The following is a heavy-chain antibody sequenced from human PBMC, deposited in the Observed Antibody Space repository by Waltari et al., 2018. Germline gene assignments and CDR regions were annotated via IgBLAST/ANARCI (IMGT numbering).Heavy chain of an antibody. CDR2: VFHSGST. CDR3: ARDILHSFYYYMDV. D-gene: IGHD5-18*01. CDR1: GGSMPSPY. Sequence: QVQLQESGPGLVKPSETLSLTCTVSGGSMPSPYWSWIRQSPGKGLEWVGYVFHSGSTNYNPSLKSRVTMSLDTSKSQFSLRLTSVTPADTAVYYCARDILHSFYYYMDVWGKGTMVTVSS. J-gene: IGHJ6*03. V-gene: IGHV4-59*11.